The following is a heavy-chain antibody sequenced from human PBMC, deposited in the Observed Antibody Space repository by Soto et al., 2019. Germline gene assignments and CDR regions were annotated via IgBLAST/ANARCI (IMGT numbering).Heavy chain of an antibody. J-gene: IGHJ4*02. CDR3: EKIGSGSGSSY. Sequence: QPGGSLRLSCAAPGFTFSSYAMSWVRQAPGKGLEWVSAISGSGGSTYYADSVKGRFTISRDNSKNTLYLQMNSLRAEDTAVYYCEKIGSGSGSSYWGQGTLVTVSS. D-gene: IGHD3-10*01. V-gene: IGHV3-23*01. CDR1: GFTFSSYA. CDR2: ISGSGGST.